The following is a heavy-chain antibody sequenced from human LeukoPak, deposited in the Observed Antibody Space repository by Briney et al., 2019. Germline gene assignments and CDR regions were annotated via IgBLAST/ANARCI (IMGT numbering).Heavy chain of an antibody. D-gene: IGHD2-15*01. J-gene: IGHJ4*02. V-gene: IGHV3-33*01. CDR2: IWYDGSNK. Sequence: AGGSLRLSCAASGFTFSSYGMHWVRQAPGKGLEWVAVIWYDGSNKYYADSVKGRFTISRDNSKNTLYLQMNSLRAEDTAVYYCASRDPCSGGTCYGLRYWGQGTLVTVSS. CDR3: ASRDPCSGGTCYGLRY. CDR1: GFTFSSYG.